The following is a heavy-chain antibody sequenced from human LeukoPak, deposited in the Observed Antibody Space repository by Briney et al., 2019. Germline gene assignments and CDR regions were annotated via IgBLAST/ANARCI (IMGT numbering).Heavy chain of an antibody. CDR2: MRYDGSNK. D-gene: IGHD3-22*01. CDR1: GFTFSSYG. CDR3: AKVGTSYYDSSGSAGAFYI. Sequence: GGSLRLSCAASGFTFSSYGMHWVRQAPGKGLEWVAFMRYDGSNKYYADSVKGRFTISRDNSKNTLYLQMNSLRTEDTAVYYCAKVGTSYYDSSGSAGAFYIWGQGTMVTVSS. V-gene: IGHV3-30*02. J-gene: IGHJ3*02.